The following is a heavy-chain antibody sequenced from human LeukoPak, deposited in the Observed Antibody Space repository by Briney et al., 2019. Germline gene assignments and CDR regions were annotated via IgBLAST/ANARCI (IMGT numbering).Heavy chain of an antibody. D-gene: IGHD2-2*01. J-gene: IGHJ4*02. CDR2: IYSGGST. CDR3: ARGLGYCTATTCLLPFDY. Sequence: GGSLRLSCAASGFTVSTYYMTWVRQAPGKGLECVSVIYSGGSTYYADSVKGRFTVSRDNSKNTLYLQMNSLRAEDTAMYYCARGLGYCTATTCLLPFDYWGQGTLVTVSS. V-gene: IGHV3-53*01. CDR1: GFTVSTYY.